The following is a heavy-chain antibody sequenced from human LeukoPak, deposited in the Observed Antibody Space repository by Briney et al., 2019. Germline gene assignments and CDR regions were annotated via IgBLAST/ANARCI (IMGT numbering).Heavy chain of an antibody. CDR3: ARLREPELYFDY. Sequence: SETLSLTCTVSGGSISSSSYYWGWIRQPPGKGLEWIGSIYYSGSTYYNPSLKSRVTISVDTSKNQFSLKLSSVTAADTAVYYCARLREPELYFDYWGQGTLVTVSS. J-gene: IGHJ4*02. CDR2: IYYSGST. D-gene: IGHD1-26*01. CDR1: GGSISSSSYY. V-gene: IGHV4-39*07.